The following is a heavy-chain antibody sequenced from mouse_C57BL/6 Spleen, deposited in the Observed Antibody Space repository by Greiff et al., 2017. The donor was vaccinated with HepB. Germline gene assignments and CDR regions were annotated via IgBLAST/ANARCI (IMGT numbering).Heavy chain of an antibody. CDR3: ARRGILGYFDY. CDR2: INPNNGGT. V-gene: IGHV1-26*01. CDR1: GYTFTDYY. Sequence: EVQLQQSGPELVKPGASVKISCKASGYTFTDYYMNWVKQSHGKSLEWIGDINPNNGGTSYNQKFKGKATLTVDKSSSTAYMELRSLTSEDSAVYYCARRGILGYFDYWGQGTTLTVSS. J-gene: IGHJ2*01.